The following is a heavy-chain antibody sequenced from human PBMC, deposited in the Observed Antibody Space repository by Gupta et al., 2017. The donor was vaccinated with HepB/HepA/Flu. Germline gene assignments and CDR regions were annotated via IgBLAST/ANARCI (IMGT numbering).Heavy chain of an antibody. CDR3: TRDEL. V-gene: IGHV3-7*01. J-gene: IGHJ4*02. CDR2: IKTDGSQK. D-gene: IGHD1-7*01. CDR1: GFTFNNYW. Sequence: EVQLVESGGGLVQPGGSVRLPCPASGFTFNNYWMSWVRQAPGKGLEWVANIKTDGSQKTYVDSVKGRFTISRDNAKNSLSLQMNSLRVEDTAVYYCTRDELWGQGALVTVSS.